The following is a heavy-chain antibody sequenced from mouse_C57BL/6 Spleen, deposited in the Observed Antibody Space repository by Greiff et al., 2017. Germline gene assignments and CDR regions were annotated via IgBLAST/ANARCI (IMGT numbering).Heavy chain of an antibody. CDR2: IDPSDSET. V-gene: IGHV1-52*01. D-gene: IGHD2-5*01. J-gene: IGHJ2*01. Sequence: QVQLQQPGAELVRPGSSVKLSCKASGYTFTSYWMHWVKQRPIQGLEWIGNIDPSDSETHYNQKFKDKATLTVDKSSSTAYMQLSSLTSEDSAVYYCARGAGYSNYVFDYWGQGTTLTVSS. CDR3: ARGAGYSNYVFDY. CDR1: GYTFTSYW.